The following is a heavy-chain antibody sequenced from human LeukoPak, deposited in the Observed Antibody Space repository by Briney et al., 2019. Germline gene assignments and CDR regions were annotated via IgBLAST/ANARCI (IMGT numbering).Heavy chain of an antibody. CDR2: IKTDGRDK. J-gene: IGHJ4*02. Sequence: GGSLRLSCGASGFTFSSFWMTWVRQVPGKGLEWVANIKTDGRDKYYVDSVKGRFTISRDNAKNSVSLQMNSLSAEDTAVYYCARDSSGGWDYWGQGTLVSVSS. CDR1: GFTFSSFW. CDR3: ARDSSGGWDY. D-gene: IGHD6-6*01. V-gene: IGHV3-7*01.